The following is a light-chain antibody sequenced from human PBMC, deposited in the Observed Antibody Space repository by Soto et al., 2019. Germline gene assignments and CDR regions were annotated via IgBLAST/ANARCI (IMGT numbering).Light chain of an antibody. V-gene: IGLV2-23*02. Sequence: QSALTQPASVSGSPGQSITISCTGTSSDVGAYNYVSWYQQHPGKAPKLMIFDVSNRPSGVSNRFSGSKSGNTASLTISGLQAEDEADYYCCSYAGSYSSYFFGTGTKVTVL. J-gene: IGLJ1*01. CDR1: SSDVGAYNY. CDR2: DVS. CDR3: CSYAGSYSSYF.